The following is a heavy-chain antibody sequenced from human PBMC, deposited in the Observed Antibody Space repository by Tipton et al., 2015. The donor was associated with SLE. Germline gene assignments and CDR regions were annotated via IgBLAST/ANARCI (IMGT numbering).Heavy chain of an antibody. CDR2: IIDRGST. V-gene: IGHV4-31*03. Sequence: LRLSCTVSGDSIRSGGYYWSWIRQHPGKGLEWIGHIIDRGSTSYNPSLKSRVTISVDTSKNHFSLRLSSVTAADTAVYYCARHRGYFTVSDYLDYWGQGTLVTVSS. D-gene: IGHD3-10*01. CDR3: ARHRGYFTVSDYLDY. CDR1: GDSIRSGGYY. J-gene: IGHJ4*02.